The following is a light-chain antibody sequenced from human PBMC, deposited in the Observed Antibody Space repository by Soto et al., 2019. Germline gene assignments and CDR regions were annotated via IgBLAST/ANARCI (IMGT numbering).Light chain of an antibody. J-gene: IGLJ1*01. CDR2: EGS. Sequence: QSALTQPASVSGSTGQSITISCTGTSSDVGSYNLVSWYQQHPGKAPKLMIYEGSKRPSGVSNRFSGSKSGNTASLTISGLQAEDEADYYCCSYEGSSRYVFGTGTKLTVL. V-gene: IGLV2-23*01. CDR1: SSDVGSYNL. CDR3: CSYEGSSRYV.